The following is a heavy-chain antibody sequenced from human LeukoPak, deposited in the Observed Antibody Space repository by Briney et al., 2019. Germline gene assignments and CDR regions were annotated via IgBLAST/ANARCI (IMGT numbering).Heavy chain of an antibody. J-gene: IGHJ4*02. V-gene: IGHV3-33*01. D-gene: IGHD1-26*01. CDR2: IWYDGSNK. CDR3: ARDWELAPYFDY. Sequence: PGRSLRLSCAASGFTFSSYGMHWVRQAPGKGLEWVAVIWYDGSNKYYADSVKGRFTISRDNSKNTLYLRMNSLRAEDTAVYYCARDWELAPYFDYWGQGTLVTVSS. CDR1: GFTFSSYG.